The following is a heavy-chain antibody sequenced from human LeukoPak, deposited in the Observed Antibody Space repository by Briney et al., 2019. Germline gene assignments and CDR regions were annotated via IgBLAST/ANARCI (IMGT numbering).Heavy chain of an antibody. CDR1: GGSFSGYY. D-gene: IGHD6-19*01. V-gene: IGHV4-34*01. Sequence: SETLSLTCAVYGGSFSGYYWSWIRQPPGKGLEWIGEINHSGSTNYNPSLKSRVTISVDTSKNQFSLKLSSVTAADTAVYYCARVGSGWYQNYYYYYYMDVWGKGTTVTVSS. J-gene: IGHJ6*03. CDR2: INHSGST. CDR3: ARVGSGWYQNYYYYYYMDV.